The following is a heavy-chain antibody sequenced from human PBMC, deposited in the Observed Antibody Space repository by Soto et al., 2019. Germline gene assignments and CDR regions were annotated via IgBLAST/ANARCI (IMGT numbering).Heavy chain of an antibody. V-gene: IGHV3-33*08. D-gene: IGHD5-12*01. Sequence: QTGGSLRLSCAASGFTFSSYGMHWVRQAPGKGLEWVAVIWYDGSNKYYADSVKGRFTISRDNSKNTLYLQMDSLRAEDTAVYYCARGGGGYAKIHQLFDYWGQGTLVTVSS. J-gene: IGHJ4*02. CDR1: GFTFSSYG. CDR2: IWYDGSNK. CDR3: ARGGGGYAKIHQLFDY.